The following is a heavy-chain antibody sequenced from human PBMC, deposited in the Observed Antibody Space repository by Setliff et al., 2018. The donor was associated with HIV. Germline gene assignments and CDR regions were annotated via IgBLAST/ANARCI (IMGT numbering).Heavy chain of an antibody. J-gene: IGHJ4*02. CDR2: ITGSSDII. D-gene: IGHD4-17*01. CDR3: ASPLIMTTVTKDY. CDR1: GFTFSTYP. V-gene: IGHV3-48*04. Sequence: PGGSLRLSCAASGFTFSTYPMNWVRQAPGKGLEWVSYITGSSDIIHYADSVKGRFTVSRDNAKNSLYLQMNNLRAEDTAMYYCASPLIMTTVTKDYWGQGTLVTVPQ.